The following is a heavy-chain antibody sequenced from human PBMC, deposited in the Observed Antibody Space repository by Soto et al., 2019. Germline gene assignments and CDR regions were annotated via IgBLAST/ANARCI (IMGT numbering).Heavy chain of an antibody. V-gene: IGHV3-21*01. Sequence: EVQLVESGGGLVKPGGSLRLSCAASGFTFNTNNMNWVRQAPGKGLEWVSSISTSGTYVHYGDSVKGRFTISRDNAKNSLYLQMNSLRAEDTAVYYCARGNYGSGSNQYWYFDLWGRGTLVSVSS. CDR3: ARGNYGSGSNQYWYFDL. J-gene: IGHJ2*01. CDR1: GFTFNTNN. CDR2: ISTSGTYV. D-gene: IGHD3-10*01.